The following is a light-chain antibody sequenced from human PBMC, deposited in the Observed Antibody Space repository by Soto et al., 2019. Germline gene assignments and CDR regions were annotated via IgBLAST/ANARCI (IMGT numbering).Light chain of an antibody. CDR1: QSVSTN. V-gene: IGKV3-15*01. Sequence: EIVMTQSPASLSVSPGERATLSCRASQSVSTNLAWYQLKPGQAPRLLIYGASTRVTGIPARFSGSGSGTEFTLTISSLQSEDFAVYYCQQYNTWPPYTFGQGTKLEIK. J-gene: IGKJ2*01. CDR3: QQYNTWPPYT. CDR2: GAS.